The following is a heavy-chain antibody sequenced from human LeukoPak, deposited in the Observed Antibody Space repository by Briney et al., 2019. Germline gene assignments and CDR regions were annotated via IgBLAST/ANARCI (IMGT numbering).Heavy chain of an antibody. V-gene: IGHV4-59*11. Sequence: SETLSLTCTVSGGSISSHYWSWIRQPPGKGLEWIGYIYYSGSTNYNPSLKSRVTISVDTSKNQFSLKLSSVAAADTAVYYCARARDHSSGWFYYYYYYMDVWGNGTTVTVSS. CDR2: IYYSGST. CDR3: ARARDHSSGWFYYYYYYMDV. D-gene: IGHD6-19*01. J-gene: IGHJ6*03. CDR1: GGSISSHY.